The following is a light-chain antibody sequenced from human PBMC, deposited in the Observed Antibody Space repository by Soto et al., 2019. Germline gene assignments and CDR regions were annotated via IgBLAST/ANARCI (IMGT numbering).Light chain of an antibody. CDR1: QSVLYSSNNKNY. V-gene: IGKV4-1*01. Sequence: DIVMTQSPDSLAVSLGERATINCKSSQSVLYSSNNKNYLAWYQQKPGQPPKLLIYWASTRESGVPDRFSGSGSGTDFTLTISSLQAEDVAVYYCQQYYSTLPFTFRPGTKEDIK. J-gene: IGKJ3*01. CDR2: WAS. CDR3: QQYYSTLPFT.